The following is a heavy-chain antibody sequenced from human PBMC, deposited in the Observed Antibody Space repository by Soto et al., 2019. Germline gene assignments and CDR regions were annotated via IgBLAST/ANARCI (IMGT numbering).Heavy chain of an antibody. D-gene: IGHD1-26*01. V-gene: IGHV4-59*08. Sequence: QVQLQESGPGLVKPSQTLSLTCTVSGGSISSYFWSWIRQTPGKGLEWIGYIYYSGTTNYNPSLESRVTVSVDTSKNQFSLRVSSVTAADTAVYYCARHTGVGTPTDAFDIWGQGTMVTVSS. CDR3: ARHTGVGTPTDAFDI. CDR2: IYYSGTT. J-gene: IGHJ3*02. CDR1: GGSISSYF.